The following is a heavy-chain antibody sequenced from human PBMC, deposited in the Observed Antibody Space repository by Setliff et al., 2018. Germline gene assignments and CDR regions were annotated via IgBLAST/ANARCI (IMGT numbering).Heavy chain of an antibody. V-gene: IGHV4-34*01. CDR3: AGRPQNTPMGPCDY. CDR2: INHRGST. D-gene: IGHD5-18*01. J-gene: IGHJ4*02. Sequence: SETLSLTCAAHGGSFSDYYWTWIRQPPGKGLEWVGEINHRGSTNYNPSLKSRVTISVDTSKDQFSLKVISMTAADTAIYYCAGRPQNTPMGPCDYWGQGTLVTVSS. CDR1: GGSFSDYY.